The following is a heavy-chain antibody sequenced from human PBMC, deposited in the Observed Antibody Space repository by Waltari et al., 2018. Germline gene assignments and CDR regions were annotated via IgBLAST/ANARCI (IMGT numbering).Heavy chain of an antibody. D-gene: IGHD6-6*01. J-gene: IGHJ4*02. CDR2: IIPTFGTA. CDR1: GGTFSSYA. V-gene: IGHV1-69*14. CDR3: ARGVGVAARQGPTVDY. Sequence: QVQLVQSGAEVKKPGSSVKVSCKASGGTFSSYAISWVRQAPGQGLEWRGGIIPTFGTANYAQKFQGRVTITADKSTSTAYMELSSLRSEDTAVYYCARGVGVAARQGPTVDYWGQGTLVTVSS.